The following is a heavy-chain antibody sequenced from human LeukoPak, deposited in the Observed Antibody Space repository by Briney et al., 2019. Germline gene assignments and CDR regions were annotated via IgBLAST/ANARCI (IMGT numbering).Heavy chain of an antibody. CDR2: FDPEDGET. J-gene: IGHJ6*02. D-gene: IGHD3-9*01. Sequence: ASVKVSCKVSGYTLTELSMHWVRQAPGKGLEWMGGFDPEDGETIYAQKFQGRVTMTEDTSTDTAYMELSSLRSEDTAVYYCATERIRKLRYFDPYGMDVWGQGTTVTVS. CDR1: GYTLTELS. CDR3: ATERIRKLRYFDPYGMDV. V-gene: IGHV1-24*01.